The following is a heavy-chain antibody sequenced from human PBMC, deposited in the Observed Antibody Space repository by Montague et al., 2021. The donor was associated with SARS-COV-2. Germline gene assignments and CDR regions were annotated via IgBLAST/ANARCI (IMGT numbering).Heavy chain of an antibody. Sequence: TSYNAPLKSRLTISVDTSENQFSLKMTSVTASDTSVYQCARHRANAGSCDIWGQGTMVTVAS. CDR3: ARHRANAGSCDI. D-gene: IGHD1-1*01. CDR2: T. J-gene: IGHJ3*02. V-gene: IGHV4-39*01.